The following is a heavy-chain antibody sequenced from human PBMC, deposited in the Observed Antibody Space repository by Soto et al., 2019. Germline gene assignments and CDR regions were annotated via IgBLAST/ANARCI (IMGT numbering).Heavy chain of an antibody. CDR2: LYWDDDK. J-gene: IGHJ3*02. CDR3: THRLPCLDVFDM. V-gene: IGHV2-5*02. CDR1: GFSLSSSVKG. Sequence: QITLKASGPTLVKPTQTIRLTCTCSGFSLSSSVKGVGWIRHPPGKALEWLALLYWDDDKRYSPSLKNRLTIAKDTSKNQVFLTMTNIDPADTATYYCTHRLPCLDVFDMWSQGTMVTVSS.